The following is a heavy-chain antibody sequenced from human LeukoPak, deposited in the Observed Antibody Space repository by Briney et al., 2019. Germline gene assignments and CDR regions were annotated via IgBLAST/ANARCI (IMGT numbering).Heavy chain of an antibody. V-gene: IGHV3-11*01. CDR1: GFTFSDYH. Sequence: GGSLRLSCAASGFTFSDYHMTWIRQAPGKGLEWVSYISSSSNNIHYANSVRGRFTISRDNAKNSVYLQMNSLRAEDTAIYYCARAAGWLDPWGQGTLVTVSS. CDR3: ARAAGWLDP. J-gene: IGHJ5*02. CDR2: ISSSSNNI.